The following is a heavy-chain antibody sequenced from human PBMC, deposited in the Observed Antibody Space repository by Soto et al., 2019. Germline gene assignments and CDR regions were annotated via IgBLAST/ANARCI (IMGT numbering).Heavy chain of an antibody. CDR3: ARASAVSVTIFGVVTRGYYYMDV. CDR1: GYTFTSYD. J-gene: IGHJ6*03. CDR2: MNPNSGNT. Sequence: ASVQVSCKASGYTFTSYDINWVRQATGQGLEWMGWMNPNSGNTGYAQKFQGRVTMTRNTSISTAYMELSSLRSEDTAVYYCARASAVSVTIFGVVTRGYYYMDVWGKGTTVTVSS. V-gene: IGHV1-8*01. D-gene: IGHD3-3*01.